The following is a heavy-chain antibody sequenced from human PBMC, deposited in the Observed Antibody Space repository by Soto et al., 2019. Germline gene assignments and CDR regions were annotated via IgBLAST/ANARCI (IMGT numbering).Heavy chain of an antibody. V-gene: IGHV1-69*13. Sequence: GASVNVSCKSSVCTFSSYAISGLRQAPGQGREWMGGIIPIFGIANYAQKFKGRVNTTADECTGTAYMELSSLRSEDKAVYYCARDSGGYDFWSGYQNYYYYYGMDVWGQGTTVTVSS. CDR2: IIPIFGIA. CDR1: VCTFSSYA. CDR3: ARDSGGYDFWSGYQNYYYYYGMDV. D-gene: IGHD3-3*01. J-gene: IGHJ6*02.